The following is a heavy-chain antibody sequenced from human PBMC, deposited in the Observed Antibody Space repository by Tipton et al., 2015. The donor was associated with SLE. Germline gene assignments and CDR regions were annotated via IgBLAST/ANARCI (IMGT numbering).Heavy chain of an antibody. CDR1: GGSITSGGYY. V-gene: IGHV4-31*03. J-gene: IGHJ4*02. CDR3: ARDNGGYGDYDY. D-gene: IGHD1-1*01. Sequence: LRLSCTVSGGSITSGGYYWSWIRQHPGKGLEWIGYIYDSGSTYYNPSLKSRVIISRDTSKNQFSLRLTSVTAADTAVYYCARDNGGYGDYDYWGQGTLVTVSS. CDR2: IYDSGST.